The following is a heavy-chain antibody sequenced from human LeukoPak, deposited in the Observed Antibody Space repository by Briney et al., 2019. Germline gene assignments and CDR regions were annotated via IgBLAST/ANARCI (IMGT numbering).Heavy chain of an antibody. V-gene: IGHV1-2*02. CDR1: GYTFTGYY. Sequence: GASVKVSCKASGYTFTGYYMHWVRQAPGQGLEWMGWINPNSGGTNYAQKFQGRVTMTRDTSISTAYMELSRLRSDDTAVYYCARRVTTILNWFDPWGQGTLVTVSS. D-gene: IGHD4-17*01. J-gene: IGHJ5*02. CDR3: ARRVTTILNWFDP. CDR2: INPNSGGT.